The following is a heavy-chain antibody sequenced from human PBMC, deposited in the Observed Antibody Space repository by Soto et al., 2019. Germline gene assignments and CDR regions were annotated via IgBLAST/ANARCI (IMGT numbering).Heavy chain of an antibody. J-gene: IGHJ4*02. CDR1: GFTFSRYG. V-gene: IGHV3-30*02. D-gene: IGHD5-12*01. CDR3: VRDSPIGSTFSGYDGIDY. CDR2: IVRDGGQK. Sequence: PGGSLRLSCAASGFTFSRYGMHWVRQAPGKGLEWVGVIVRDGGQKQYADSVRGRFTISRDNSRDTLYLELNRLRSEDTAVYYCVRDSPIGSTFSGYDGIDYWGQGTLVTVSS.